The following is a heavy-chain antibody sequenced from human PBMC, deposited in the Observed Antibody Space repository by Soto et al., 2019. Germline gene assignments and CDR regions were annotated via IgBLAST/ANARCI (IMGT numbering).Heavy chain of an antibody. CDR3: AGMVRGSNIDYYHDMDV. V-gene: IGHV1-18*01. CDR2: ISAYNGDT. D-gene: IGHD3-10*01. J-gene: IGHJ6*03. CDR1: GYTFTSHG. Sequence: QVQLVQSGAEVKKPGASVKVSCKASGYTFTSHGISWVRQAPGQGLEWMGWISAYNGDTNYAQKLQGRVTVTTDTSTSTAYMELRSLRSEDTAVYYCAGMVRGSNIDYYHDMDVWGKGTTVTVSS.